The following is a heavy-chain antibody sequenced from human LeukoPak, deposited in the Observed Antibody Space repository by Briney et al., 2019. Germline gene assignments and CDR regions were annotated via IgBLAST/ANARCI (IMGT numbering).Heavy chain of an antibody. CDR3: ATGRNYDSSGYYYSY. D-gene: IGHD3-22*01. CDR1: GYTLTELS. J-gene: IGHJ4*02. V-gene: IGHV1-24*01. CDR2: FDPEDGET. Sequence: VASVKVSCKVSGYTLTELSMHWVRQAPGKGLEWMGGFDPEDGETTYAQKFQGRVTMTEDTSTDTAYMELSSLRSEDTAVYYCATGRNYDSSGYYYSYWGQGTLVTVSS.